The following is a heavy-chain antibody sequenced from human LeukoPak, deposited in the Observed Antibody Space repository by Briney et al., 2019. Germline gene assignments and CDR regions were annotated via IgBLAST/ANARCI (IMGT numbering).Heavy chain of an antibody. CDR2: ISGSGGST. CDR3: AKERLRFLEWLRSNWFDP. Sequence: GGSLRLSCAASGFTFGSYGMSWVRQAPGKGLEWVSAISGSGGSTYYADSVKGRFTISRDNSKNTLYLQMNSLRAEDTAVYYCAKERLRFLEWLRSNWFDPWGQGTLVTVSS. J-gene: IGHJ5*02. D-gene: IGHD3-3*01. V-gene: IGHV3-23*01. CDR1: GFTFGSYG.